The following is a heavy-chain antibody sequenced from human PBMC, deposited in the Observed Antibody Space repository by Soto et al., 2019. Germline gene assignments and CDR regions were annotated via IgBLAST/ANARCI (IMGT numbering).Heavy chain of an antibody. D-gene: IGHD3-10*01. Sequence: QLLESGPGLVKPSETLSLTCTVSGGSISSSSYYWGWIRQPPGKGLEWIGSIYYTGNTYYNPSLKSRVSISVDTSKNQFSLKLSSVTAADTAVYYCARKPMVRGIIGYFDSWGQGTLVTVSS. V-gene: IGHV4-39*01. CDR3: ARKPMVRGIIGYFDS. CDR2: IYYTGNT. CDR1: GGSISSSSYY. J-gene: IGHJ4*02.